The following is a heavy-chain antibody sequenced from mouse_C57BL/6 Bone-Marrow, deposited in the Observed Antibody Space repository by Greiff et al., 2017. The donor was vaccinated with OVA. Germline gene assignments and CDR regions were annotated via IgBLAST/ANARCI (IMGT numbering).Heavy chain of an antibody. D-gene: IGHD2-1*01. CDR3: ARVGNGAY. V-gene: IGHV3-6*01. J-gene: IGHJ3*01. CDR2: ISNVDSN. Sequence: ESGPGLVKPSQSLSLTCSVTGYSITSGYSWNWIRQFPGNKLEWMGYISNVDSNISNPSLKNRISITRDTSKNQFFLKLNSVTTEDTATYYCARVGNGAYWGQGTLVTVSA. CDR1: GYSITSGYS.